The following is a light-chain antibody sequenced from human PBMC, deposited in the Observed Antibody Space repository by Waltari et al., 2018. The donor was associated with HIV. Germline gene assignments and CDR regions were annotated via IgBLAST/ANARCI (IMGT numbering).Light chain of an antibody. V-gene: IGLV2-14*03. CDR3: NSYTTSSTLHVV. Sequence: QFALTQPASVSGSPGQSITISCTATSRDVGGYHFVSWFQHHPGKAPKLMIYDVSNRSSGVSNRFSGSKSGNTASLTISGLQAEDEADYYCNSYTTSSTLHVVFGGGTKLTVL. CDR2: DVS. J-gene: IGLJ2*01. CDR1: SRDVGGYHF.